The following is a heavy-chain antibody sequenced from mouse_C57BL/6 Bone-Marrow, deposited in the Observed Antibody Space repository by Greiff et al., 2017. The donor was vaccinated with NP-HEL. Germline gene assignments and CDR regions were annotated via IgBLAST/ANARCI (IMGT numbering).Heavy chain of an antibody. CDR2: IRNKANGYTT. Sequence: EVQLVESGGGLVQPGGSLSLSCAASGFTFTDYYMSWVRQPPGKALEWLGFIRNKANGYTTEYSASVKGRFTISRDNSQSILYLQMNALRAEDSATYYCARYRAVVAPYAMDYWGQGTSVTVSS. CDR3: ARYRAVVAPYAMDY. CDR1: GFTFTDYY. D-gene: IGHD1-1*01. V-gene: IGHV7-3*01. J-gene: IGHJ4*01.